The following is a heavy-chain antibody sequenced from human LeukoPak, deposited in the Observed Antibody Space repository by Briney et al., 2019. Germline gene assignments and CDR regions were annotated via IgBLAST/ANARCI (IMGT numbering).Heavy chain of an antibody. J-gene: IGHJ4*02. CDR3: ARAPIAVAGPSGFDY. V-gene: IGHV3-33*01. Sequence: GGSLRLSCAASGFTFSSYGMHWVRQAPGKGLEWVSVIWYDGSNKYYADSVKGRFTISRDNSKTTLYLQMNSLRAEDTAVHYCARAPIAVAGPSGFDYWGQGTLVTVSS. D-gene: IGHD6-19*01. CDR2: IWYDGSNK. CDR1: GFTFSSYG.